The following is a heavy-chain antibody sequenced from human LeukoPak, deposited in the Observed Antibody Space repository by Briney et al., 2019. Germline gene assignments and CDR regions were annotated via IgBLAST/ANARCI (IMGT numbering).Heavy chain of an antibody. V-gene: IGHV3-7*05. Sequence: PGGSLRLACVASGFTFSTYWMSWVRQAPGKGLEWVANIKQDGSEKYYVDSVKGRFTISRDNAKNSLYLQMNSLRAEDTAVYYCARDGWHQDYWGQGTLVTVSS. CDR3: ARDGWHQDY. J-gene: IGHJ4*02. CDR2: IKQDGSEK. D-gene: IGHD5-24*01. CDR1: GFTFSTYW.